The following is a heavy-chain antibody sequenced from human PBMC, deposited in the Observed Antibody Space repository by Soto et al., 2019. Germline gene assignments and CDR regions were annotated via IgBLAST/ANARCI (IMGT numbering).Heavy chain of an antibody. V-gene: IGHV3-30*18. CDR1: GFTFSSYG. Sequence: SGGSLRLSCAASGFTFSSYGMHWVRQAPGKGLEWVAVISYDGSNKYYADSVKGRFTISRDNSKNTLYLQMNSLRAEDTAVYYCAKVDVIGYYGMDVWGQGTTVTVSS. CDR2: ISYDGSNK. CDR3: AKVDVIGYYGMDV. J-gene: IGHJ6*02.